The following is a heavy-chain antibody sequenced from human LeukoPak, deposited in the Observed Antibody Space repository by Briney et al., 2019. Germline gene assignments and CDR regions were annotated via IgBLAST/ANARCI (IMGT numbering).Heavy chain of an antibody. Sequence: PGGSLRLSCAASGFTFDDYAMHWVRQVPGKGLEWVSLISWNGGSTFYADSVKGRFTISRDNSKNSLYLQMNSLRAEDTALYYCAKGGRYYYYYMDVWGKGTTVTVSS. CDR2: ISWNGGST. D-gene: IGHD1-26*01. V-gene: IGHV3-43D*03. CDR1: GFTFDDYA. J-gene: IGHJ6*03. CDR3: AKGGRYYYYYMDV.